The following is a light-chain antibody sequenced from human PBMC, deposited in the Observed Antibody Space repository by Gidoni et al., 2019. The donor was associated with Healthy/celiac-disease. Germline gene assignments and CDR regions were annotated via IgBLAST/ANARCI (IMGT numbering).Light chain of an antibody. CDR3: QQSYSTPWT. V-gene: IGKV1-39*01. J-gene: IGKJ1*01. CDR2: TAS. Sequence: IQMTQSPSSLSASVGDRLTITCRASRSISSYLNWYQQKPGKAPKLLIYTASSLPSGVPSRFSGSGSGTDFTLTISSLHPEDFATYYCQQSYSTPWTFXQXTKVEIK. CDR1: RSISSY.